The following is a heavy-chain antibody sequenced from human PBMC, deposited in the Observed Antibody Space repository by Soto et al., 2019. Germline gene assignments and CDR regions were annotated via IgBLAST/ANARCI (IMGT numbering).Heavy chain of an antibody. CDR1: GGTFSSYA. Sequence: QVQLVQSGAEVKKPGSSVKVSCKASGGTFSSYAISWVRQAPGQGLEWMGGIIPISGTANYAQKFQGRVTITADESTSTAYMELSSLRSEDTAVYYCARGIEQLVWYYYYGMDVWGQGTTVTVSS. CDR3: ARGIEQLVWYYYYGMDV. CDR2: IIPISGTA. J-gene: IGHJ6*02. V-gene: IGHV1-69*01. D-gene: IGHD6-6*01.